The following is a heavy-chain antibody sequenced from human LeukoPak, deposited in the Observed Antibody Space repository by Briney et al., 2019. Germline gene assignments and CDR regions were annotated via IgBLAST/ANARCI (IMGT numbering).Heavy chain of an antibody. D-gene: IGHD2-15*01. CDR3: ARHDHYIGGSCVY. Sequence: PGGSLRLSCAASGFTFSRYWMSWVRQAPGKGLEWVANIKQDGSEKYYVHSVKGRFTISRDNAKNSLSLQMNSLRAEDTAVYYCARHDHYIGGSCVYGGQGTLVTVSS. CDR2: IKQDGSEK. CDR1: GFTFSRYW. V-gene: IGHV3-7*01. J-gene: IGHJ4*02.